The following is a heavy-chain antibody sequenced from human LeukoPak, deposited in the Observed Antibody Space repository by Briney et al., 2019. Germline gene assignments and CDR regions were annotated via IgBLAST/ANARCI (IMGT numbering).Heavy chain of an antibody. J-gene: IGHJ4*02. CDR2: ISSSSSYI. CDR3: ARVPSDY. V-gene: IGHV3-21*01. Sequence: GGSLRLSCAASGFTFSSYSMNWVRQAPGKGLEWVSSISSSSSYIYYADSMKGRFTISRDNAKNSLHLQMNSLRAEDTAVYYCARVPSDYWGQGTLVTVSS. CDR1: GFTFSSYS.